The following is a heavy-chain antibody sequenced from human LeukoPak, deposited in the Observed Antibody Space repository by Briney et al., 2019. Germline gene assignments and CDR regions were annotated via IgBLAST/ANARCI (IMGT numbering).Heavy chain of an antibody. Sequence: GGSLRLSCAAFGFTFRSYSMNWVRQAPGKGLEWVSYISSSGNTIYYADSVKGRFTISRDNAKNSLYLQMNSLRGEDTALYYCATRFSASWYCDYWGQGTLVTVSS. CDR1: GFTFRSYS. V-gene: IGHV3-48*01. J-gene: IGHJ4*02. CDR2: ISSSGNTI. CDR3: ATRFSASWYCDY. D-gene: IGHD2-2*01.